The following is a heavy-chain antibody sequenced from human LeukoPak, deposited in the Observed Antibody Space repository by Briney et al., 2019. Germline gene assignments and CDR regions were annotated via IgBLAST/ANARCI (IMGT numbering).Heavy chain of an antibody. D-gene: IGHD1-26*01. Sequence: ASAKVSCKASGYTFTSYYMHWVRQAPGQGLEWMGIINPSGGSTSYAQKFQGRVTMTRDMSTSTVYMELSSLRSEDTAVYYCARLPVIVGAWSPIDYWGQGTRVTVSS. CDR1: GYTFTSYY. V-gene: IGHV1-46*01. CDR2: INPSGGST. J-gene: IGHJ4*02. CDR3: ARLPVIVGAWSPIDY.